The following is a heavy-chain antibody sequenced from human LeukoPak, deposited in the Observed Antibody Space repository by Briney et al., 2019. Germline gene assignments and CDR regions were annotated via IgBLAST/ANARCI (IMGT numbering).Heavy chain of an antibody. J-gene: IGHJ6*02. CDR1: GYTFTSYD. Sequence: ASVKVSCKASGYTFTSYDINWVRQATGQGLEWMGWMNPNSGNTGYAQKFQGRVTMTRNTSISTAYMELISLRSEDTAVYYCARGTRTMVRGVIKNYYYYGMDVWGQGTTVTVSS. V-gene: IGHV1-8*01. CDR2: MNPNSGNT. CDR3: ARGTRTMVRGVIKNYYYYGMDV. D-gene: IGHD3-10*01.